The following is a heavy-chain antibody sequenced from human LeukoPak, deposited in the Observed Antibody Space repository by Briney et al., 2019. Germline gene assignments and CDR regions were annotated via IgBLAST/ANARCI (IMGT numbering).Heavy chain of an antibody. CDR3: VRDLTASNAFHF. CDR2: IYYSGST. V-gene: IGHV4-59*01. Sequence: PSETLFLTCTVSGGSISNYYWSWIRQPPGKGLEWIGYIYYSGSTNYNPSLKSRVTISVDTSKNQFSLKLSSVTAADTAVYYCVRDLTASNAFHFWGQGTMVTVSS. CDR1: GGSISNYY. D-gene: IGHD2-21*02. J-gene: IGHJ3*01.